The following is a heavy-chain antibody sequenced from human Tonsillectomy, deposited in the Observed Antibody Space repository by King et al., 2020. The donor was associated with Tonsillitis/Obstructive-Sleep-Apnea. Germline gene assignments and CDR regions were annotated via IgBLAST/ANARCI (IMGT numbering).Heavy chain of an antibody. CDR1: GYTFTDYY. Sequence: QLVQSGAEVKKPGASVKVSCKASGYTFTDYYMHWVRQAPGQGLEWMGWINPNSGGTDSAQKFRGRVTMTRDTSISTAYMELRSLTSDDTAVYYWARGPRGYSYGSVDYWGQGTLVTVSS. D-gene: IGHD5-18*01. CDR3: ARGPRGYSYGSVDY. J-gene: IGHJ4*02. CDR2: INPNSGGT. V-gene: IGHV1-2*02.